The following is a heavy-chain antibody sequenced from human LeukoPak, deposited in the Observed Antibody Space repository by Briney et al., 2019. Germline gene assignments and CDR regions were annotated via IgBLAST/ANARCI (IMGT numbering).Heavy chain of an antibody. CDR2: IYYSGSI. CDR1: GASISGYY. Sequence: PSETLSLICTVSGASISGYYWSWIRQPPGKGLEWIGDIYYSGSIKYNPSLKSRVTMSVDTSKNQFSLKLSSVTAADTAIYYCARENPSGYYNRPIDYWGQGTLVTVSS. D-gene: IGHD3-22*01. CDR3: ARENPSGYYNRPIDY. V-gene: IGHV4-59*01. J-gene: IGHJ4*02.